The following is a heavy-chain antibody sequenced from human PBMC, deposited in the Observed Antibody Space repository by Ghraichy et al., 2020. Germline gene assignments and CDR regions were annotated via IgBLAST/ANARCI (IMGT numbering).Heavy chain of an antibody. D-gene: IGHD1-1*01. J-gene: IGHJ4*02. CDR1: GFTINRNY. V-gene: IGHV3-53*01. Sequence: LSLTCAASGFTINRNYMTWVRQAPGKGLEWVSVIYSGGSTYYADSVKGRFTISRDNSKNTLYLEMNSLRPEDTAVYFCARDGGNWALDYWGQGTLVTVSS. CDR3: ARDGGNWALDY. CDR2: IYSGGST.